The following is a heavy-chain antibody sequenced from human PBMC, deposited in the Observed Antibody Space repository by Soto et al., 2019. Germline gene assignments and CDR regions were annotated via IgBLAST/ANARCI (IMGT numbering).Heavy chain of an antibody. D-gene: IGHD3-16*01. V-gene: IGHV1-18*01. CDR2: ISPNTGNT. Sequence: QVQLVQSGDVVKKPGASVKVSCKASGYIFVNYGIAWVRQAPRQGLEWMGSISPNTGNTHPASTGTGRPNRPTGTSTSTAYSALGSLTSADTAVYYCGMGDNHVTPTPPNVWGQGTTVTVSS. CDR1: GYIFVNYG. CDR3: GMGDNHVTPTPPNV. J-gene: IGHJ6*02.